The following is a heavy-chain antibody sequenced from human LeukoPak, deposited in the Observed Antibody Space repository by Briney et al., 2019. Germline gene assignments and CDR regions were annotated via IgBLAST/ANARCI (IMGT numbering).Heavy chain of an antibody. CDR2: VNPDSGGT. Sequence: ASVKVSCMASGHSLTGYHIHWVRQAPGQGLEWMGWVNPDSGGTNYAQKFQGRVTMTRETSISTAYMELTRLRSDDTAVYYCARGSELDYGPYIVWGQGTLVTVSS. D-gene: IGHD1-1*01. J-gene: IGHJ4*02. V-gene: IGHV1-2*02. CDR3: ARGSELDYGPYIV. CDR1: GHSLTGYH.